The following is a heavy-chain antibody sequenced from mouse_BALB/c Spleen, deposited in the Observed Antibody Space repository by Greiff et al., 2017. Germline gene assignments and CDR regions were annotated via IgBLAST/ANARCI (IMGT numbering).Heavy chain of an antibody. CDR2: ISSGGGST. CDR3: ARGLYYAMDY. CDR1: GFAFSSYD. Sequence: EVQVVESGGGLVKPGGSLKLSCAASGFAFSSYDMSWVRQTPEKRLEWVAYISSGGGSTYYPDTVKGRFTISRDNAKNTLYLQMSSLKSEDTAMYYCARGLYYAMDYWGQGTSVTVSS. J-gene: IGHJ4*01. V-gene: IGHV5-12-1*01.